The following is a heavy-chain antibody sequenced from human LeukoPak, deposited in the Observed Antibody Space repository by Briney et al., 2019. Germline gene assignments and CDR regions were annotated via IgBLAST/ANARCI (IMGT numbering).Heavy chain of an antibody. J-gene: IGHJ5*02. CDR3: ARVDPVEFDWFDP. V-gene: IGHV1-46*01. CDR1: GYTFTSYY. CDR2: INPSGGST. Sequence: ASVKVSCKASGYTFTSYYMHWVRQAPGQGLEWMGIINPSGGSTSYAQKFQGRVTMTRDMSTSTVYMELSSLRSEDTAVYYCARVDPVEFDWFDPWGQGTLVTVSS. D-gene: IGHD3-10*01.